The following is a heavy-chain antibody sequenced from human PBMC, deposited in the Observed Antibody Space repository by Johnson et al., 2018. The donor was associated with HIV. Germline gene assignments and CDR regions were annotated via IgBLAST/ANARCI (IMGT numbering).Heavy chain of an antibody. CDR2: IYTGDST. D-gene: IGHD3/OR15-3a*01. CDR1: GFTVSSNY. V-gene: IGHV3-66*01. CDR3: AREFGQASSYAFDI. J-gene: IGHJ3*02. Sequence: MLLVESGGGLVQPGGSLRLSCAASGFTVSSNYMSWVRQAPGKGLEWVSVIYTGDSTSYADSVKGRFTISTDTSKNTLYLQMNSLRGEDTAVYYCAREFGQASSYAFDIWGQGTMVTVSS.